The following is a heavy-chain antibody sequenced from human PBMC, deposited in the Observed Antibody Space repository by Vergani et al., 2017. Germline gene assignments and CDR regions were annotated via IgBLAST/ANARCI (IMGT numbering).Heavy chain of an antibody. CDR2: IKSKTYGGTT. CDR1: GLTFSNAW. Sequence: EVQLVESGGGLVKPGGSLRLSCAASGLTFSNAWMSWVRQAPGKGLEWVGRIKSKTYGGTTDYAAPVKGRFTISRDDSKNTLYLQMNSLKTEDTAVYYCTTEEVVVVAAGFDYWGQGTLVTVSS. CDR3: TTEEVVVVAAGFDY. D-gene: IGHD2-15*01. J-gene: IGHJ4*02. V-gene: IGHV3-15*01.